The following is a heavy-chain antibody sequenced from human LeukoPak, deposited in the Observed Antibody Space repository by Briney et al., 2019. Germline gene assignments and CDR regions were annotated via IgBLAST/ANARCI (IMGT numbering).Heavy chain of an antibody. V-gene: IGHV4-59*01. CDR3: ASSKGVTRVRGVINWFDP. CDR2: IYYSGST. J-gene: IGHJ5*02. Sequence: SETLSLTCTVSGGSISSYYWSWVRQPPGKGLEWIGYIYYSGSTNYNPSLKSRVTISVDTSKSQFSLKLSSVTAADTAVYYCASSKGVTRVRGVINWFDPWGQGTLVTVSS. D-gene: IGHD3-10*01. CDR1: GGSISSYY.